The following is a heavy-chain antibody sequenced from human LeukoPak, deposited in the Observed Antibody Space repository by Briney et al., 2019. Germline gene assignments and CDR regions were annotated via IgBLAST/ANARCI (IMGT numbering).Heavy chain of an antibody. D-gene: IGHD3-10*01. CDR3: ARGINYFDY. J-gene: IGHJ4*02. CDR1: GFTFSSYS. CDR2: ISSSSSYI. Sequence: GGALVLSCAASGFTFSSYSMKGGREARGKGLEWVSSISSSSSYIYDADSVKGRFTISRHNPKNSLYLQMNSLRAEDTAVYYCARGINYFDYWGQGTLVTVSS. V-gene: IGHV3-21*01.